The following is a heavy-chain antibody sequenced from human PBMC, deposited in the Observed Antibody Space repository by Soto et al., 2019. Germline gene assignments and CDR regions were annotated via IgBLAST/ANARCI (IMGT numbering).Heavy chain of an antibody. CDR2: IYYSGST. Sequence: QVQLQESGPGLVKPSETLSLTCTVSGGSISSYYWSWIRQPPGKGLEWIGYIYYSGSTNYNPSLKCRVTISVDTSKNQFPLKLSSVTAADTAVYYCARVSAGYWYFDLWGRGTLVTVSS. J-gene: IGHJ2*01. D-gene: IGHD6-19*01. V-gene: IGHV4-59*01. CDR3: ARVSAGYWYFDL. CDR1: GGSISSYY.